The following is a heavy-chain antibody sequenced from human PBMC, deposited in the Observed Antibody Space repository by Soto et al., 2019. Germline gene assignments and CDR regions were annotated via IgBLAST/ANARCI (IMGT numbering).Heavy chain of an antibody. CDR2: IYHTGNT. Sequence: QLQLQESGSGLVKPSQTLSLTCTVSGGSINSGGYSWIWIRQPPGKGLEWIGYIYHTGNTFYNPSLQGRVTISVDQSKNQSSLSLGSVTAAHTAMYYCARVERTLSTPFAYGMDVWGQGTTVTVSS. CDR1: GGSINSGGYS. V-gene: IGHV4-30-2*01. D-gene: IGHD2-2*01. J-gene: IGHJ6*02. CDR3: ARVERTLSTPFAYGMDV.